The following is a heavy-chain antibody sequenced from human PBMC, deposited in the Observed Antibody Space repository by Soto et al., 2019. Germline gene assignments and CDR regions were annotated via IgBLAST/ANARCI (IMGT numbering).Heavy chain of an antibody. CDR2: IYWDDDK. J-gene: IGHJ4*02. CDR3: VRLLDH. CDR1: GFPLSTSGVG. V-gene: IGHV2-5*02. Sequence: QITLKESGPTLVKPTQTLTLTCTFSGFPLSTSGVGVGWIRQPPGKALEWLALIYWDDDKRYRPALKSRLTITQDTSKNQVVLLMTNMDPVDTATYYCVRLLDHWGQGTLVTVSS.